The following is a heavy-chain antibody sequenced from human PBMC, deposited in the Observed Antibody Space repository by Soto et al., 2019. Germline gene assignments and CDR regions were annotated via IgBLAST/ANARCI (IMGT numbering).Heavy chain of an antibody. D-gene: IGHD6-19*01. CDR3: AKDGLVHGSYFDC. V-gene: IGHV3-23*01. CDR1: GFTFTNYA. J-gene: IGHJ4*02. CDR2: ISSRGDST. Sequence: ERSLRLYCAASGFTFTNYAMTWVRLAPGRRLEWVSTISSRGDSTYYADSVKGRLTISRDNSKNTLFLQMNSLRAEDTAIYYCAKDGLVHGSYFDCWGQGTLVTV.